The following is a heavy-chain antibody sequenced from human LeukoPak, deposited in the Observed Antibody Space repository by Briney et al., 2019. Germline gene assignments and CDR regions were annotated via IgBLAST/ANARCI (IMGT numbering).Heavy chain of an antibody. D-gene: IGHD3-10*01. V-gene: IGHV3-23*01. J-gene: IGHJ4*02. CDR1: GFTFSSCA. CDR3: AKDVAHYYGSGSPFDY. Sequence: GGSLRLSCAASGFTFSSCAMSCVRQAPGKGLEWVSAISGSGGSTYYADSVKGRFTISRDNSKNTLYLQMNSLRAEDTAVYYCAKDVAHYYGSGSPFDYWGQGTLVTVSS. CDR2: ISGSGGST.